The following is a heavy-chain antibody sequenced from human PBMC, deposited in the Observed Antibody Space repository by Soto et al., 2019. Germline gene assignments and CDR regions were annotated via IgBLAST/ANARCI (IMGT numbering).Heavy chain of an antibody. Sequence: QVQLQQWGAGLLKPSETLSLTCAVYGGSFSGYYWSWIRQPPGKGLEWIGEINHSGSTNYNPSLKSRVTISVDTSKNQFSLKLSSVTAADTAVYYCARVNDIVVGTRVDYWGQGTLVTVSS. CDR3: ARVNDIVVGTRVDY. V-gene: IGHV4-34*01. J-gene: IGHJ4*02. CDR2: INHSGST. CDR1: GGSFSGYY. D-gene: IGHD2-2*01.